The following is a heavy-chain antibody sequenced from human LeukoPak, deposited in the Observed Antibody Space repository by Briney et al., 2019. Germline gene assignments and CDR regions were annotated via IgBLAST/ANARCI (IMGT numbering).Heavy chain of an antibody. J-gene: IGHJ4*02. Sequence: PGGSLRLSCAASGFTFSSYSMNWVRQAPGKGLEWVSSISSSSSYIYYADSVKGRFTISRDNAKNSLYLQMNSLRAEDTAVYYCAFEYSSSPYYFDYWGQGTLVTVSS. D-gene: IGHD6-6*01. CDR3: AFEYSSSPYYFDY. V-gene: IGHV3-21*01. CDR2: ISSSSSYI. CDR1: GFTFSSYS.